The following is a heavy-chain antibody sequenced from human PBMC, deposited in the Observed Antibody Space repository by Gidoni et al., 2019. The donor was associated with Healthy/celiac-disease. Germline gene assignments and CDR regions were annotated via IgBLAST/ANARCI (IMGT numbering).Heavy chain of an antibody. CDR3: ARDLGYSYGLDY. J-gene: IGHJ4*02. V-gene: IGHV3-21*01. CDR2: ISSSSSYI. D-gene: IGHD5-18*01. CDR1: GFTFSSYS. Sequence: EVQLVESGGGLVKPGGSLRLSCAASGFTFSSYSMNWVRQAPGKGLEWVSSISSSSSYIYYADSVKGRFTISRDNAKNSLYLQMNSLRAEDTAVYYCARDLGYSYGLDYWGQGTLVTVSS.